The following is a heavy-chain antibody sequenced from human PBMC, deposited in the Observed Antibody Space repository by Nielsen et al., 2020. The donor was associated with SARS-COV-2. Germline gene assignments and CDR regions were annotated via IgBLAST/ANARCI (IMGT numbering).Heavy chain of an antibody. J-gene: IGHJ5*02. Sequence: SVKVSCKASGGTFISYAISWVRQAPGQGLEWMGGIIPIFGTANYAQKFQGRVTITADKSTSTAYMELSSLRSEDTAVYYCASQIAAPNWFDPWGQGTLVTVSS. CDR1: GGTFISYA. D-gene: IGHD6-13*01. CDR2: IIPIFGTA. CDR3: ASQIAAPNWFDP. V-gene: IGHV1-69*06.